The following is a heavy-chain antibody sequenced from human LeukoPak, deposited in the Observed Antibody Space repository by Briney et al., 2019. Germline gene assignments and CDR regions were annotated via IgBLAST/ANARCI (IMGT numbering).Heavy chain of an antibody. D-gene: IGHD6-19*01. V-gene: IGHV4-59*01. CDR1: GGSISHYY. J-gene: IGHJ4*02. CDR3: ARYDSNGWPFGY. CDR2: ITYTGRT. Sequence: SETLSLTCTVSGGSISHYYWSWIRQPPGQGLEWIGFITYTGRTEYNPSLRSRVTISVDTSKNQFSLKLSSVTAADTAVYYCARYDSNGWPFGYWGQGTLVTVSS.